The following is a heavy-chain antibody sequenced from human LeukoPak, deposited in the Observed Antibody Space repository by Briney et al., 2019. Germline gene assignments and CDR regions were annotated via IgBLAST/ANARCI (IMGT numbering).Heavy chain of an antibody. CDR2: IYYSGST. J-gene: IGHJ4*02. Sequence: SETLSLTCTVSGGSISSYYWSWIRQPPGKGLEWIGYIYYSGSTNYNPSLKSRVTISVDTSKNQFSLKLSSVTAADTAVYYCARAPECGAVAPYYFDYWGQGTLVTVSS. CDR1: GGSISSYY. V-gene: IGHV4-59*01. CDR3: ARAPECGAVAPYYFDY. D-gene: IGHD6-19*01.